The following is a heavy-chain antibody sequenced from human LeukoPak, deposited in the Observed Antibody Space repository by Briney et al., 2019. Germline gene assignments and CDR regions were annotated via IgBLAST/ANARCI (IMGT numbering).Heavy chain of an antibody. V-gene: IGHV3-21*01. CDR3: ARSTRRQNDAFDI. J-gene: IGHJ3*02. CDR2: ISEGSSYI. CDR1: GFTFSSYS. Sequence: GGSLRLSCAASGFTFSSYSVNWVRQDPGRGLEGVSSISEGSSYIYYADSMKGRFTISRDNAKNSLYLQMNSLRAEDTAVYYCARSTRRQNDAFDIWGQGTVVTVSS.